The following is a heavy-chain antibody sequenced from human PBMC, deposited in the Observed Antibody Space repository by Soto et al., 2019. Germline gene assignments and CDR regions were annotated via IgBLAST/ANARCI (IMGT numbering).Heavy chain of an antibody. J-gene: IGHJ6*02. Sequence: QVQLVESGGGVVQPGRSLRLSCAASGFTFSSYGMHWVRQAPGKGLEWVAVIWYDGSNKYYADSVKGRFTISRDNSKNTLYLQMNSLRAEDTAVYYCARDLLSITMVRGEYGMDVWGQGTTVTVSS. CDR3: ARDLLSITMVRGEYGMDV. CDR1: GFTFSSYG. CDR2: IWYDGSNK. V-gene: IGHV3-33*01. D-gene: IGHD3-10*01.